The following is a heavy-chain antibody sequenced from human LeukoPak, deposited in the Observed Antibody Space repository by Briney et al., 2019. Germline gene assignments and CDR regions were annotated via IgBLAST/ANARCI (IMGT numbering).Heavy chain of an antibody. D-gene: IGHD4-17*01. CDR1: GFTFSSYA. J-gene: IGHJ4*02. V-gene: IGHV3-23*01. CDR3: ANVGYGAGSATGY. Sequence: GGSLRLSCAASGFTFSSYAMSWFRQAPGKGLEWVSGISGSDATTYSAAAMTGWSTISRNSSNNSLYRQKNRLTADGPAVYYCANVGYGAGSATGYWGQGTLVTVS. CDR2: ISGSDATT.